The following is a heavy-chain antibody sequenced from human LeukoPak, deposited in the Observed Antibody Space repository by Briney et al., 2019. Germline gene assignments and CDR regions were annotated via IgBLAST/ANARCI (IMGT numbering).Heavy chain of an antibody. D-gene: IGHD6-13*01. CDR3: ARRAMPAAGMAWFDP. J-gene: IGHJ5*02. CDR1: GYTFSSYW. CDR2: IYPGDSDT. V-gene: IGHV5-51*01. Sequence: GESLKISCKGSGYTFSSYWIDWVRLMPGKGLEWMGIIYPGDSDTRYSPSFQGQITISVDKSINTVYLEWSSLKASDTAIYHCARRAMPAAGMAWFDPWGQGTLVTVSS.